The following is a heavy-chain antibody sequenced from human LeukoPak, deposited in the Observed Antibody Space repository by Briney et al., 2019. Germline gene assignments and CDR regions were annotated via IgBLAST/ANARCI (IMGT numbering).Heavy chain of an antibody. CDR3: AKDRYYGSGSYYPDY. D-gene: IGHD3-10*01. J-gene: IGHJ4*02. V-gene: IGHV3-30*18. CDR2: ISYDGSNK. Sequence: GGSLRLSCAASGFTFSSYGMHWVRQAPGKGLEWVAVISYDGSNKYYADSVKGRFTISRDNSKNTLYLQMNSLRAEDTAVYYCAKDRYYGSGSYYPDYWGQGTLVTVSS. CDR1: GFTFSSYG.